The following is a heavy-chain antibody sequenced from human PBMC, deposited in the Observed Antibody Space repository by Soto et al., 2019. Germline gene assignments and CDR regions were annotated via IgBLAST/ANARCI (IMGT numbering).Heavy chain of an antibody. Sequence: PGGSLRLSCSASGFTFSSYGMHWVRQAPGKGLEWVAVIWYDGSNKYYADSVKGRFTISRDNSKNTLYLQMNSLRAEDTAVYYCATSSGSYYFQHWGQGTLVTVSS. V-gene: IGHV3-33*01. CDR3: ATSSGSYYFQH. CDR1: GFTFSSYG. CDR2: IWYDGSNK. D-gene: IGHD1-26*01. J-gene: IGHJ1*01.